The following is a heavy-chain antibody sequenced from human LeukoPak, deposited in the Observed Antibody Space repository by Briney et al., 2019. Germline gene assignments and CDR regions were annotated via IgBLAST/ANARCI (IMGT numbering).Heavy chain of an antibody. Sequence: GRSLRLSCAASGFTFSSYGMHWVRQAPGKGLEWVAVIWFDGSDRYYADSVKGRFTITRDNSKSTLYLQMSSLSAEDTAVYYCVKDLSYYGYGYYYYGMDVWGQGTTVTVSS. D-gene: IGHD3-10*01. V-gene: IGHV3-33*06. J-gene: IGHJ6*02. CDR2: IWFDGSDR. CDR3: VKDLSYYGYGYYYYGMDV. CDR1: GFTFSSYG.